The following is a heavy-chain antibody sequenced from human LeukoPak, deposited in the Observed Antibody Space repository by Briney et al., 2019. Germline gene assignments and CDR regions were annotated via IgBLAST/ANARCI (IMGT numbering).Heavy chain of an antibody. D-gene: IGHD5-12*01. CDR2: ITYSGST. V-gene: IGHV4-30-4*01. J-gene: IGHJ4*02. Sequence: PSETLSLTCTVSGGSISSDDYYWSWIRQPPGKGLEWIGHITYSGSTDYSPSLRSRVTMSVDTSKNQFSLKLNSVTAAETAMYFCASGGVGGYDYFDSWGQGTLVAVSS. CDR3: ASGGVGGYDYFDS. CDR1: GGSISSDDYY.